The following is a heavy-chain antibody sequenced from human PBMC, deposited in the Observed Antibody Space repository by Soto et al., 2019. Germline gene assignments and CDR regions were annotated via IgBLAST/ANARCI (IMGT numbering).Heavy chain of an antibody. CDR2: IYFTGST. CDR3: ARSGYSGYDFPPLEHTFDL. Sequence: SETLSLTCTVSGGSISSYYWSWIRQPPGKGLEWIGYIYFTGSTNYNPSLKSRVTISVDTSKNQFSLKLSSVTAADTAVFYCARSGYSGYDFPPLEHTFDLWGQGNLVTVSS. CDR1: GGSISSYY. D-gene: IGHD5-12*01. V-gene: IGHV4-59*01. J-gene: IGHJ5*02.